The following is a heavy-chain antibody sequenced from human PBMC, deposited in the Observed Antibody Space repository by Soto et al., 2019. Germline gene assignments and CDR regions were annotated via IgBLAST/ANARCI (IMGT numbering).Heavy chain of an antibody. Sequence: PGESLKICCNGDGYSFSIYWSSWGRQMAGKGLGWMGRIDPSDSYTNYSPSFQGHVTISADKSISTAYLQWSSLKASDTAMYYCARHTRRDSYDFWSGYYLDYYYGMDVWGQGTTVTVSS. CDR3: ARHTRRDSYDFWSGYYLDYYYGMDV. J-gene: IGHJ6*02. D-gene: IGHD3-3*01. V-gene: IGHV5-10-1*01. CDR2: IDPSDSYT. CDR1: GYSFSIYW.